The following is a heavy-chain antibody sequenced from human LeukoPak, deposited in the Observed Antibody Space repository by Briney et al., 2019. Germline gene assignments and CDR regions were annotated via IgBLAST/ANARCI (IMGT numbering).Heavy chain of an antibody. V-gene: IGHV4-39*07. J-gene: IGHJ4*02. CDR3: ARSIKGDFDY. CDR2: VYSSGST. CDR1: GGSISSSSYY. Sequence: SETLSLTCTVSGGSISSSSYYWGWIRQPPGKGLEWIGRVYSSGSTHYNPSLKSRVTMSVDTSKNQFSLKLSSLTAADTAVYYCARSIKGDFDYWGQGTLVTVSS. D-gene: IGHD5-24*01.